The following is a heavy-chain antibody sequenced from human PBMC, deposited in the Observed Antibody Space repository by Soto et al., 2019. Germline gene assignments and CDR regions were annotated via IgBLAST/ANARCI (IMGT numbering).Heavy chain of an antibody. CDR3: ARVGPYYSDSTGYGSFDY. V-gene: IGHV4-34*01. CDR1: GGSFSGYY. Sequence: PSETLSLTCAVYGGSFSGYYWSWIRQPPGKGLEWIGEINHSGSTNYNPSLKSRVTISVDTSKNQFSLKLSSVTAADTAVYYCARVGPYYSDSTGYGSFDYWGQGTLVTVSS. J-gene: IGHJ4*02. D-gene: IGHD3-22*01. CDR2: INHSGST.